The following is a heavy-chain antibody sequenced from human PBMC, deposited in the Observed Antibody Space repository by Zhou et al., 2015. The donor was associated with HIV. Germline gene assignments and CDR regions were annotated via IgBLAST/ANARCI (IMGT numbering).Heavy chain of an antibody. V-gene: IGHV3-11*01. CDR3: ASTYPYRSSASDYYDIDA. D-gene: IGHD6-6*01. J-gene: IGHJ6*02. CDR1: GFAFSNYY. CDR2: INTNGRAT. Sequence: QVQLVESGGGLVKSGGSLRLSCAASGFAFSNYYMSWIRQAPGKGLEWVAYINTNGRATQYIDSVKGRLTISRDNARSSVFLQMNNLRAEDTAVYYCASTYPYRSSASDYYDIDAWGQGTTVTVSS.